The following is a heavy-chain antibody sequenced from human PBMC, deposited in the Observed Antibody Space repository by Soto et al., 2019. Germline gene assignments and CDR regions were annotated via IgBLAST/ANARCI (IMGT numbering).Heavy chain of an antibody. CDR3: ARDKVVVRGVIT. J-gene: IGHJ5*02. D-gene: IGHD3-10*01. CDR1: DGYISSGGYY. Sequence: TMSLTCTVSDGYISSGGYYWSWIPQHPGKGLEWIGYIYYSGSTYYNPSLKSRVTISVDTSKNQFSLKLSSVTAADTAVYYCARDKVVVRGVITWGQGTLVTVSS. CDR2: IYYSGST. V-gene: IGHV4-31*03.